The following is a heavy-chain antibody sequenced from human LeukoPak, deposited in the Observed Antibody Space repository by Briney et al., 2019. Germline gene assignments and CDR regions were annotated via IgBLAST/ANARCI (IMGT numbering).Heavy chain of an antibody. J-gene: IGHJ6*03. D-gene: IGHD4-11*01. CDR1: GYTFTSYA. CDR2: MNPNSGNT. Sequence: ASVKVSCKASGYTFTSYAINWVRQATGHGLEWMGWMNPNSGNTGYAQKFQGRVTMTRNTSISTAYMGLSSLRSEDTAVYYCARITVTTDGYYYYYMDVWGKGTTVTVSS. V-gene: IGHV1-8*01. CDR3: ARITVTTDGYYYYYMDV.